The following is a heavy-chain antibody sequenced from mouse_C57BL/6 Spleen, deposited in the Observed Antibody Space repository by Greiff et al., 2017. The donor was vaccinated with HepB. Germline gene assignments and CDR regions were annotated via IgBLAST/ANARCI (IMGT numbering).Heavy chain of an antibody. CDR1: GFSLTSYG. D-gene: IGHD1-1*01. V-gene: IGHV2-5*01. CDR3: AIPDYYGSSGRAMGY. CDR2: IWRGGST. Sequence: QVQLQQSGPGLVQPSQSLSITCTVSGFSLTSYGVHWVRQSPGKGLEWLGVIWRGGSTDYNAAFMSRLSITKDNSKSQVFFKMNSLQADDTAIYYCAIPDYYGSSGRAMGYWGQGTSVTVSS. J-gene: IGHJ4*01.